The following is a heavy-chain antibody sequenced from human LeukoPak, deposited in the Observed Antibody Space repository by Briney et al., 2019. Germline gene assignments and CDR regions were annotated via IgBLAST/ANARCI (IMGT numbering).Heavy chain of an antibody. CDR2: IYSGGST. CDR1: GFTVSSNY. D-gene: IGHD4-17*01. CDR3: AREDNYGDSID. J-gene: IGHJ4*02. Sequence: PGGSLRLSCAASGFTVSSNYMSWVRQAPGKGLEWVSVIYSGGSTYYADSVKGRFTISRDNSKNTLYLQMNSLRAEDTAVYYCAREDNYGDSIDWGQGTLVTVSS. V-gene: IGHV3-53*01.